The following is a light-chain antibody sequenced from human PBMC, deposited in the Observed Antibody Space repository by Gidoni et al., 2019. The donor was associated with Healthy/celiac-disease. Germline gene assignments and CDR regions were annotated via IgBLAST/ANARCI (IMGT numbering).Light chain of an antibody. J-gene: IGKJ3*01. CDR3: QQYGSSALFT. Sequence: EMVLTQSQGTMSLSPGERATLSCRASKSVSSSYLAWYQQQPGQAPRLLIYGASRRATGIPDRFSGSGSGTDFTLTSSRLEPEDFAVYYCQQYGSSALFTFGPGTKVDIK. CDR2: GAS. CDR1: KSVSSSY. V-gene: IGKV3-20*01.